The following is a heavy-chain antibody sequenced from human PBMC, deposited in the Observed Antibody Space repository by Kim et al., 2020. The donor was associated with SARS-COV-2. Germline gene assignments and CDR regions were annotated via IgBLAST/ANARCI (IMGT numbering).Heavy chain of an antibody. Sequence: SETLSLTCAVYGGSFSGYYWSWIRQPPGKGLEWIGEINHSGSTNYNPSLKSRVTISVDTSKNQFSLKLSSVTAADTAVYYCARGRYYDFWSGYYVPYYFDYWGQGTLVTVSS. J-gene: IGHJ4*02. CDR3: ARGRYYDFWSGYYVPYYFDY. V-gene: IGHV4-34*01. D-gene: IGHD3-3*01. CDR1: GGSFSGYY. CDR2: INHSGST.